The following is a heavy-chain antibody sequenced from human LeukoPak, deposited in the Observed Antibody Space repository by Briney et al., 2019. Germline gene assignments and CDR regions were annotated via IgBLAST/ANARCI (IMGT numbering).Heavy chain of an antibody. CDR2: IWNDGSNK. CDR1: GFTLSTYD. D-gene: IGHD5-18*01. J-gene: IGHJ4*02. V-gene: IGHV3-33*01. Sequence: GGSLRLSCAASGFTLSTYDIHWVRQAPGKGLEWVAVIWNDGSNKYYGDSVKGRFTISRDNSNNTLYLQMNSLRAEDTAIYYCARSVVGYYYFDSWGQGTLVTVSS. CDR3: ARSVVGYYYFDS.